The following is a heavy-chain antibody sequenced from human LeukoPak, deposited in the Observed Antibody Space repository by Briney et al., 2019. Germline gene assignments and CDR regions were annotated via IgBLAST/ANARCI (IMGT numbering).Heavy chain of an antibody. CDR1: GFTFSSYA. D-gene: IGHD3-10*01. J-gene: IGHJ6*02. CDR2: ISYDGSNK. Sequence: GRSLRLSCAASGFTFSSYAMHWVRQAPGKGLEWVAVISYDGSNKYYADSVKGRFTISRDNFKNTLYLQMNSLRAEDTAVYYCARDSLRSGSYYTGYYYYGMDVWGQGTTVTVSS. CDR3: ARDSLRSGSYYTGYYYYGMDV. V-gene: IGHV3-30-3*01.